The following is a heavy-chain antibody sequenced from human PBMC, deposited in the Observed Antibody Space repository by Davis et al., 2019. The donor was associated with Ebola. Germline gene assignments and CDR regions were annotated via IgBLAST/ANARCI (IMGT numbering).Heavy chain of an antibody. V-gene: IGHV4-61*01. CDR1: GGSVSSGSYY. J-gene: IGHJ6*02. CDR3: ARERSFWSGLFSSPYGMDV. D-gene: IGHD3-3*01. Sequence: PSETLSLTCTVSGGSVSSGSYYWSWIRQPPGKGLEWIGYIYYSGSTNYNPSLKSRVTISVDTSKNQFSLKLSSVTAADTAVYYCARERSFWSGLFSSPYGMDVWGQGTTVTVSS. CDR2: IYYSGST.